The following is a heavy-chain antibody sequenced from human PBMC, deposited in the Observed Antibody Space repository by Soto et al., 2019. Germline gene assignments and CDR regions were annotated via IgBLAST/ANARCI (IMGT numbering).Heavy chain of an antibody. CDR2: IWYDGSNK. CDR1: GFTFSSYG. CDR3: ARGRGIRYFDWLYYGMDV. Sequence: GGSLRLSCAASGFTFSSYGMHWVRQAPGKGLEWVAVIWYDGSNKYYADSVKGRFTISRDNSKNTLYLQMNSLRAEDTAVYYCARGRGIRYFDWLYYGMDVWGQGTTVTVSS. D-gene: IGHD3-9*01. V-gene: IGHV3-33*01. J-gene: IGHJ6*02.